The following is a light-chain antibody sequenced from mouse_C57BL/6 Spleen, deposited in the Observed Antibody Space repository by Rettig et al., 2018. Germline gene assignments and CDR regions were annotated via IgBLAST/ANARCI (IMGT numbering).Light chain of an antibody. Sequence: QIVLTQSPAIMSASPGEKVTMTCSASLSVSDMYWYQQKPGSSPRLLIYDTSNLASGVPVRFSGSGSGTSYSLTISRMEAEDAATYYCQQWSSYPFTFGSGTKLEIK. V-gene: IGKV4-55*01. J-gene: IGKJ4*01. CDR2: DTS. CDR3: QQWSSYPFT. CDR1: LSVSD.